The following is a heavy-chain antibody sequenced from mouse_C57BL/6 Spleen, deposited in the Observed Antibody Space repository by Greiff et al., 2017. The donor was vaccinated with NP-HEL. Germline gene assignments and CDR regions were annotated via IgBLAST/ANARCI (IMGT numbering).Heavy chain of an antibody. CDR1: GFNIKNTY. CDR3: ARPKDSSGEEFAY. V-gene: IGHV14-3*01. CDR2: IDPANGNT. J-gene: IGHJ3*01. Sequence: VHVKQSVAELVRPGASVKLSCTASGFNIKNTYMHWVKQRPEQGLEWIGRIDPANGNTKYAPKFQGKATITADTSSNTAYLQLSSLTSEDTAIYYCARPKDSSGEEFAYWGQGTLVTVSA. D-gene: IGHD3-2*02.